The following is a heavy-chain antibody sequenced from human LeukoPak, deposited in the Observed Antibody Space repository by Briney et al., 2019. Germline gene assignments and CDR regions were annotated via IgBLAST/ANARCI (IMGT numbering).Heavy chain of an antibody. D-gene: IGHD6-13*01. CDR3: ARDQQLAPPDWFDP. CDR2: IKQDGSEK. V-gene: IGHV3-7*01. Sequence: QAGGSLRLSCAASGFTFSNYWMSWVRQAPGKGLEWAANIKQDGSEKYYVDSVKGRFTISRDNAKNSLYLQMNSLRTEDTAVYYCARDQQLAPPDWFDPWGQGTLVTVSS. CDR1: GFTFSNYW. J-gene: IGHJ5*02.